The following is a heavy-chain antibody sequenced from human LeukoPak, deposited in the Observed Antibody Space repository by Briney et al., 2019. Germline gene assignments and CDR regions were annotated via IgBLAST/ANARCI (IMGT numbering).Heavy chain of an antibody. Sequence: PGGALRLSCAASGYSISNYWMRWVRPAPGKGLGSVAHIKDDGSDKYYVDSVKGGFTISRDNAKNSLYLQMNSLRVEDTAVYYCARDQSSRPLGYWGQGTLVTV. J-gene: IGHJ4*02. D-gene: IGHD3-16*01. V-gene: IGHV3-7*01. CDR3: ARDQSSRPLGY. CDR1: GYSISNYW. CDR2: IKDDGSDK.